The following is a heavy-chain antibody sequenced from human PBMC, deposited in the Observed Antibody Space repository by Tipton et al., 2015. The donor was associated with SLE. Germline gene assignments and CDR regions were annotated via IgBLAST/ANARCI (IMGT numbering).Heavy chain of an antibody. Sequence: TLSLTCTVSGGSISSSSYYWGWIRQPPGKGLEWIGEINHSGSTNYNPSLKSRVTISVDTSKNQFSLKLSSVTAADTAVYYCARSWYGISSDYWGQGSLVTVSS. D-gene: IGHD6-13*01. CDR2: INHSGST. CDR3: ARSWYGISSDY. V-gene: IGHV4-39*07. J-gene: IGHJ4*02. CDR1: GGSISSSSYY.